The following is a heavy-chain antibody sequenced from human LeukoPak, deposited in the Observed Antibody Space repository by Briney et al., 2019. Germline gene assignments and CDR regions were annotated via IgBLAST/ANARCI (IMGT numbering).Heavy chain of an antibody. J-gene: IGHJ4*02. Sequence: SETLSLTCTVSGGSISSYYWSWIRQPAGKGLEWIGRIYTSGSTNYNPSLKSRVTMSVDTSKNQFSLKLSSVTAADTAVYYCARDGIAAAGTAYFDYWGQGTLVTASS. CDR2: IYTSGST. V-gene: IGHV4-4*07. CDR3: ARDGIAAAGTAYFDY. D-gene: IGHD6-13*01. CDR1: GGSISSYY.